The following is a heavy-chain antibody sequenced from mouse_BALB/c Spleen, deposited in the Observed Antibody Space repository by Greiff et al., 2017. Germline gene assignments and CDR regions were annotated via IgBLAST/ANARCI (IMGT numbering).Heavy chain of an antibody. J-gene: IGHJ4*01. CDR2: ISSGGSYT. D-gene: IGHD2-10*02. Sequence: EVQVVESGGGLVKPGGSLKLSCAASGFTFSSYTMSWVRQTPEKRLEWVATISSGGSYTYYPDSVKGRFTISRDNAKNTLYLQMSSLKSEDTAMYYCTREGEYGPDYWGQGTSVTVSS. V-gene: IGHV5-6-4*01. CDR3: TREGEYGPDY. CDR1: GFTFSSYT.